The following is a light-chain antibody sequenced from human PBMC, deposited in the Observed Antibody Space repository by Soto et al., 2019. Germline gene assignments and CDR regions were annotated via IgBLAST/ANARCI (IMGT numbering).Light chain of an antibody. CDR1: SSNVATND. V-gene: IGLV1-51*01. CDR2: DNT. Sequence: QSVLTQPPSVSAAPGQKVTISCSGSSSNVATNDVSWYQQVPGTAPKLLIYDNTKRPSGIPERFSGSKSGTSATLGITGLQTGDEADYYCGTWDSSLSVVLFGGGTQLTVL. J-gene: IGLJ2*01. CDR3: GTWDSSLSVVL.